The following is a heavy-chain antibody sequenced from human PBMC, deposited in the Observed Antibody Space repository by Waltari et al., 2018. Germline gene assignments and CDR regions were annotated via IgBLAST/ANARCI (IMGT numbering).Heavy chain of an antibody. V-gene: IGHV4-38-2*02. D-gene: IGHD6-19*01. Sequence: QVQLQESGPGLVKPSETLSVTCTVSGDSIRRNYYWGWIRQPPGKGLEWIGTRWHGGGTSYTPSLKSIVSISMDTSKNQFSLKRNSVTAADTAVYYCARNSSGWSFDSWGQGTTVTVSS. CDR1: GDSIRRNYY. CDR2: RWHGGGT. CDR3: ARNSSGWSFDS. J-gene: IGHJ4*03.